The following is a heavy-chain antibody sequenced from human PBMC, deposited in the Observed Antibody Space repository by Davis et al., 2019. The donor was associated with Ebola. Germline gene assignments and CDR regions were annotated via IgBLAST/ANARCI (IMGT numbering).Heavy chain of an antibody. J-gene: IGHJ6*02. CDR2: ISGSGGST. V-gene: IGHV3-23*01. Sequence: GESLKISCAASGFTFSSYAMSWVRQAPGKGLEWVSAISGSGGSTYYADSVKGRFTISRDNSKNTLYLQMNSLRAEDTAVYYCAREGAMEGGDGMDVWGQGTTVTVSS. CDR3: AREGAMEGGDGMDV. CDR1: GFTFSSYA. D-gene: IGHD5-18*01.